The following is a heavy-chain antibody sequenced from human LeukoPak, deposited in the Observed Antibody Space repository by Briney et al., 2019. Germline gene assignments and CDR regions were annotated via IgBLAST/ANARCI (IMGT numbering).Heavy chain of an antibody. CDR1: GGSISSYY. D-gene: IGHD5-12*01. Sequence: SETLSLTCTVSGGSISSYYWSWIRQPPGKGLEWIGYIYYSGSTNYNPSLKSRVTISVDTSNNHFSLKLTSVTAADTAVYYCARLDISTTWYAFDYWGQGTLVTVSS. J-gene: IGHJ4*02. CDR3: ARLDISTTWYAFDY. CDR2: IYYSGST. V-gene: IGHV4-59*12.